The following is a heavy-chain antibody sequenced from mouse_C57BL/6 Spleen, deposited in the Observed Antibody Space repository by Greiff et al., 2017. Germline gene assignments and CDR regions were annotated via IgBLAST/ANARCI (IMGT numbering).Heavy chain of an antibody. CDR3: ARVPGDYAMDY. J-gene: IGHJ4*01. Sequence: EVKLMESEGGLVQPGSSMKLSCTASGFTFSDYYMAWVRQVPEKGLEWVANINYDGSSTYYLDSLKSRFILSRDNATNILYLQMSSLKSEDTATYYCARVPGDYAMDYWGQGTSVTVSS. CDR1: GFTFSDYY. CDR2: INYDGSST. V-gene: IGHV5-16*01.